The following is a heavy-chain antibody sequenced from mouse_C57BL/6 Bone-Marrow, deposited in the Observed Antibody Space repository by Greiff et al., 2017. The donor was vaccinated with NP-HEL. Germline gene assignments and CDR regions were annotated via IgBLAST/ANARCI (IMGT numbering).Heavy chain of an antibody. D-gene: IGHD2-5*01. CDR1: GFTFSSYA. CDR2: ISSGGDYI. Sequence: EVQLVESGEGLVKPGGSLKLSCAASGFTFSSYAMSWVRQTPEKRLEWVAYISSGGDYIYYADTVKGRFTISRDNARNTLYLQMSSLKSEDTAMYYCTRDYSNFHWYFDVWGTGTTVTASS. V-gene: IGHV5-9-1*02. J-gene: IGHJ1*03. CDR3: TRDYSNFHWYFDV.